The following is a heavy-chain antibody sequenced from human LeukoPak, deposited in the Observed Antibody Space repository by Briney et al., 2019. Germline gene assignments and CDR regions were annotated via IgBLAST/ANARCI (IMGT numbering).Heavy chain of an antibody. CDR1: GFTFSSYA. D-gene: IGHD3-3*01. Sequence: GGSLRLSCAASGFTFSSYAMSWVRQAPGKGLEWVSAISGSGGSTYYADSVKGRFTISRDNSKNTLYLQMNSLKTEDTAVYYCTREAAYYDFWSGDPYFDYWGQGTLVTVSS. CDR3: TREAAYYDFWSGDPYFDY. J-gene: IGHJ4*02. CDR2: ISGSGGST. V-gene: IGHV3-23*01.